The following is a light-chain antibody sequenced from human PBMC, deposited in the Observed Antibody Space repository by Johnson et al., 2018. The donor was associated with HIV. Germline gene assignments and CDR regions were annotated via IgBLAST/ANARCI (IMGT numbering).Light chain of an antibody. V-gene: IGLV1-51*01. J-gene: IGLJ1*01. CDR1: SSNIGNNY. CDR2: DNN. CDR3: ETWDSSLITGGV. Sequence: QSVLTQPPSVSAAPGQKVTISCSGSSSNIGNNYVSWYQQLPGTAPKLLIYDNNKRPSGIPDRFSGSKSGTSATLGITGLQTGDEADYYCETWDSSLITGGVFGTGTKFTVL.